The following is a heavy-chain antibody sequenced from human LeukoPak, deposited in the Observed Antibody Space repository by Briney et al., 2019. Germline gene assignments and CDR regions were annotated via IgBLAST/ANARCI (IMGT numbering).Heavy chain of an antibody. Sequence: SSETLSLTCTVSGGSISSYYWSWIRQPPGKGLEWIGYIYTSGSTNYNPSLKSRVTISVDTSKNQFSLKLSSVTAADTAVYYCARHRRYCSGGSCYSDYFDYWGQGTLVTVSS. CDR1: GGSISSYY. D-gene: IGHD2-15*01. CDR2: IYTSGST. V-gene: IGHV4-4*09. J-gene: IGHJ4*02. CDR3: ARHRRYCSGGSCYSDYFDY.